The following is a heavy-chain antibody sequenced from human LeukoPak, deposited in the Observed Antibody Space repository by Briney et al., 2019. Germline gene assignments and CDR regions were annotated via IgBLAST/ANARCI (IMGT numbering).Heavy chain of an antibody. D-gene: IGHD2-8*01. Sequence: GGSLRLSCAASGFTFSSYAMNWVRQAPGRGLEWVSGFSGSGGTTYYADSVKGRFTISRDNSKNTMYLQMNSLRAEDTAVYYCANGNRCTSPNCLGYYYFYMDVWGKGTTVTVSS. CDR3: ANGNRCTSPNCLGYYYFYMDV. J-gene: IGHJ6*03. CDR1: GFTFSSYA. CDR2: FSGSGGTT. V-gene: IGHV3-23*01.